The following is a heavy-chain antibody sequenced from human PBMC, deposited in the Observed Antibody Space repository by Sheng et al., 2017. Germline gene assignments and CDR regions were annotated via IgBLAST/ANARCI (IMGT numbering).Heavy chain of an antibody. V-gene: IGHV5-51*03. D-gene: IGHD3-9*01. CDR3: ARTYYDILTGWNWFDP. CDR2: IYPGDSDT. Sequence: EVQLVQSGAEVKKPGESLKISCKGSGYSFTSYWIGWVRQMPGKGLEWMGIIYPGDSDTRYSPSFQGQVSISADKSTSTAYLQWSSLKASDTAMYYCARTYYDILTGWNWFDPWGQGTLVTVSS. J-gene: IGHJ5*02. CDR1: GYSFTSYW.